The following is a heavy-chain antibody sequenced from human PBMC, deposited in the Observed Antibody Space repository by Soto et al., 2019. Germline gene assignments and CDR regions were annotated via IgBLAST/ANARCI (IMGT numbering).Heavy chain of an antibody. CDR1: GGTFRSYS. CDR3: ARPDEGGYSSNHHYYYALDV. CDR2: IIPIFDIT. J-gene: IGHJ6*02. D-gene: IGHD3-22*01. V-gene: IGHV1-69*13. Sequence: SVKVSCKASGGTFRSYSISWVRQAPGQGLEWMGGIIPIFDITNYAQKFQGRVTITADESTSTAYMELSSLGSDDTAVYYCARPDEGGYSSNHHYYYALDVWGQGNTVTVYS.